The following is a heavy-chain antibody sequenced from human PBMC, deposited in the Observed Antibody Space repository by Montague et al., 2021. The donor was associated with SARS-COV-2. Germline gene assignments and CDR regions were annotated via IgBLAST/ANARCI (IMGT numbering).Heavy chain of an antibody. V-gene: IGHV2-70*11. CDR1: GFSLSTSGMC. Sequence: PALVKPTQTLTLTCTFPGFSLSTSGMCMTWIRQPPGKALEWLARIDWDGDKYYNTSLKSRLTISKDTSKDLVVLTMTNMDPVDTATYYCARGPSDTYYYNGMDVWGQGTTVTVSS. CDR2: IDWDGDK. J-gene: IGHJ6*02. CDR3: ARGPSDTYYYNGMDV.